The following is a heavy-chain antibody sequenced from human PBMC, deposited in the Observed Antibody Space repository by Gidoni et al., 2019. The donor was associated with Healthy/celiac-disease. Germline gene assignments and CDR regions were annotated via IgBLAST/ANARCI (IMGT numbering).Heavy chain of an antibody. D-gene: IGHD5-12*01. CDR3: AREARAATVDRYYYYYMDV. CDR1: GFTLSSHD. CDR2: IGTAGDT. J-gene: IGHJ6*03. Sequence: EVQLVESGGGLVQPGGSRRVSCAASGFTLSSHDMHWVRQATGKGRELVSAIGTAGDTYYPGSVKGRFTISRENAKNSLYLQMNSLRAGDTAVYYCAREARAATVDRYYYYYMDVWGKGTTVTVSS. V-gene: IGHV3-13*01.